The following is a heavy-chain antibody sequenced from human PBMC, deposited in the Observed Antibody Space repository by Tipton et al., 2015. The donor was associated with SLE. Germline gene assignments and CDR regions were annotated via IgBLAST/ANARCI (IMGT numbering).Heavy chain of an antibody. D-gene: IGHD3-10*01. V-gene: IGHV4-31*03. CDR2: IYYNGNT. CDR1: NASINSVGYY. Sequence: TLSLTCTVSNASINSVGYYWTWIRQHPGKALEWIGYIYYNGNTYYNPSLKSRATISADTSNNEFSLRLTSVTAAATAIYYCASPGGGSGCLDAYDIWGQGTLVTVSS. J-gene: IGHJ3*02. CDR3: ASPGGGSGCLDAYDI.